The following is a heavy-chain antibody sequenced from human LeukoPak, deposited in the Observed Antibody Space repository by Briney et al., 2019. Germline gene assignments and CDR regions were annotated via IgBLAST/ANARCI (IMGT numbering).Heavy chain of an antibody. CDR3: AKLPYDLWSGYYPYNWFDP. CDR1: GFTFSSYA. J-gene: IGHJ5*02. CDR2: ISGSGGST. D-gene: IGHD3-3*01. Sequence: GESLRLSCAASGFTFSSYAMHWVRQAPGKGLEWVSAISGSGGSTYYADSVKGRFTISRDNSKNTLYLQMNSLRAEDTAVYYCAKLPYDLWSGYYPYNWFDPWGQGALVTVSS. V-gene: IGHV3-23*01.